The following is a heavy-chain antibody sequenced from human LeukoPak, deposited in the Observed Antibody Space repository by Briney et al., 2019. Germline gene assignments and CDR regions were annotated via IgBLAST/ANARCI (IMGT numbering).Heavy chain of an antibody. CDR3: AELGITMIGGV. CDR2: INHSGST. Sequence: SETLSLTCAVYGGSFSGYYWSWIRQLPGKGLEWIGEINHSGSTNYNPSLKSRVTISVDTSKNQFSLKLSSVTAADTAVYYCAELGITMIGGVWGKGTTVTISS. J-gene: IGHJ6*04. V-gene: IGHV4-34*01. CDR1: GGSFSGYY. D-gene: IGHD3-10*02.